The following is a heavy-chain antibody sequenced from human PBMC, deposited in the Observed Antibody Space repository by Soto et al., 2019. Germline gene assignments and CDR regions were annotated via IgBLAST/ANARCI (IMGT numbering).Heavy chain of an antibody. CDR3: ARGGTGGRTTVTTYAV. CDR2: INPSGGST. Sequence: QVQLVQSGAEVKKPGASVKVSCKASGYTFTSYYMHWVRQAPGQGLEWMGIINPSGGSTSYAQKFQGRVTMTRDTSTSTVYMELSSLRSEDTAVYYCARGGTGGRTTVTTYAVWGQGTLVTVSS. J-gene: IGHJ4*02. D-gene: IGHD4-17*01. V-gene: IGHV1-46*01. CDR1: GYTFTSYY.